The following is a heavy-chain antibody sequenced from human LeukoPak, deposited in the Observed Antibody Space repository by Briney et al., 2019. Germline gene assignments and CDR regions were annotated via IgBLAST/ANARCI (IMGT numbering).Heavy chain of an antibody. J-gene: IGHJ4*02. CDR3: AADYGGPAFDY. CDR2: INAGNGNT. D-gene: IGHD4-23*01. CDR1: GYTFTSYA. Sequence: GASVKVSCKASGYTFTSYAMHWVRQAPGQRLEWMGWINAGNGNTKYSQKFQGRVTMTEDTSTDTAYMELSSLRSEDTAVYYCAADYGGPAFDYWGQGTLVTVSS. V-gene: IGHV1-3*01.